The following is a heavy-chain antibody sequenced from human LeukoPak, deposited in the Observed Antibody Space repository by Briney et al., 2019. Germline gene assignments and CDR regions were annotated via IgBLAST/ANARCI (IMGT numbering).Heavy chain of an antibody. Sequence: GGSLRLSCAASGFTFSSYSMSWVRQTPGKGLKWVANIKQDGSEKYYVDSVKGRFTISRDNAQNSLYLQMNSLRAEDTAIYYCATSTAAAGTDWGQGTLVTVSS. D-gene: IGHD6-13*01. V-gene: IGHV3-7*03. J-gene: IGHJ4*02. CDR1: GFTFSSYS. CDR2: IKQDGSEK. CDR3: ATSTAAAGTD.